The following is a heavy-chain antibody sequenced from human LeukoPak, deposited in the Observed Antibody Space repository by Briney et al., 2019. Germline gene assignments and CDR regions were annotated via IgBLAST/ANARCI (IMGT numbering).Heavy chain of an antibody. V-gene: IGHV3-21*01. J-gene: IGHJ4*02. CDR3: ARDKNSEITTVDY. CDR1: GFTFSSYN. CDR2: ISSSSSYI. D-gene: IGHD4-17*01. Sequence: GGSLRLSCAASGFTFSSYNMNWVRQAPGKGLEWVSSISSSSSYIYYADSVKGRFTISRDNAKNSLYLQMNSLRAEDTAVYYCARDKNSEITTVDYWGQGTLVIVSS.